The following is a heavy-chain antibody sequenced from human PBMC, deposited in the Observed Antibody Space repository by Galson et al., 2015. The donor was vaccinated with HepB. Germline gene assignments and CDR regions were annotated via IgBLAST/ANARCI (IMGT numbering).Heavy chain of an antibody. CDR2: IKQDGSEK. V-gene: IGHV3-7*01. CDR1: GFTFSSYW. J-gene: IGHJ4*02. D-gene: IGHD3-10*01. Sequence: SLRLSCAASGFTFSSYWMSWVRQAPGKGLEWVANIKQDGSEKYYVDSVKGRFTISRDNAKNSLYLQMNSLGAEDTAVYYCAREMGTMVRGVYDYWGQGTLVTASS. CDR3: AREMGTMVRGVYDY.